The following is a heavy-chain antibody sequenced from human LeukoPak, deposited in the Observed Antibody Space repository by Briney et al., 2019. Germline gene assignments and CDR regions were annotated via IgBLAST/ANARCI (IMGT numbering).Heavy chain of an antibody. D-gene: IGHD3-3*02. Sequence: ASVNVCCSASAYTSTITDINRVRQATGTGHERLEWMHRRDNTGYAQKFQGRVTLTRDKSINTAYMELSSLRSEDTAVYYCARYTQHYGFDIWGQGTMVTVSA. J-gene: IGHJ3*02. CDR3: ARYTQHYGFDI. CDR2: MHRRDNT. V-gene: IGHV1-8*01. CDR1: AYTSTITD.